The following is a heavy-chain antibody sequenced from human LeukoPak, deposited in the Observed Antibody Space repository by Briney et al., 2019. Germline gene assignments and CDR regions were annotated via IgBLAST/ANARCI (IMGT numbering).Heavy chain of an antibody. CDR2: INPTGSRT. D-gene: IGHD3-10*01. CDR3: ARDNSVGGIAWWFDP. V-gene: IGHV1-46*01. Sequence: ASVKVSCKAAGYTFTRYDINWVRQAPGQGLEWVGLINPTGSRTLYAQKFQGRVTMTRDMSTSTDYMELSSLRSEDTAIYYCARDNSVGGIAWWFDPWGQGTLVTVSS. J-gene: IGHJ5*02. CDR1: GYTFTRYD.